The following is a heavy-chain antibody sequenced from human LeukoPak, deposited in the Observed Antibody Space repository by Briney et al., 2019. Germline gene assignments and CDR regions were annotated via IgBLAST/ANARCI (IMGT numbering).Heavy chain of an antibody. J-gene: IGHJ4*02. Sequence: GGSLRLSCAASGFTLNNYEMNWVRQAPGKGLEWVAVISYDGSNKYYADSVKGRFTISRDNSKNTLYLQMNSLRAEDTAVYYCARDSPSLFDYWGQGTLVTVSS. CDR2: ISYDGSNK. CDR3: ARDSPSLFDY. D-gene: IGHD3-16*02. V-gene: IGHV3-30*04. CDR1: GFTLNNYE.